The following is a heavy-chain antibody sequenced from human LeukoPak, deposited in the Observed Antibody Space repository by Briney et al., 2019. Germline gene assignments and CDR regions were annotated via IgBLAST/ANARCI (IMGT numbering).Heavy chain of an antibody. CDR1: GFTFDDYA. CDR2: ISWNSGSI. Sequence: GGSLRLSCAASGFTFDDYAMHWVRQAPGKGLEWVSGISWNSGSIGYADSVKGRFTISRDNAKSSLYLQMNSLRAEDTALYYCAKETPPGSSDWSDRVGYVRGQGTTVTVSS. J-gene: IGHJ6*02. CDR3: AKETPPGSSDWSDRVGYV. V-gene: IGHV3-9*01. D-gene: IGHD6-19*01.